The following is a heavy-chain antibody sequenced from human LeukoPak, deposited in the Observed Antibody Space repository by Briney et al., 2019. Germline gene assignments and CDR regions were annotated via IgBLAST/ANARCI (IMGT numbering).Heavy chain of an antibody. CDR3: ARDEYEQQLAVRYFDY. J-gene: IGHJ4*02. Sequence: PSETLSLTCSVSGGSISSSSYYWGWIRQPPGKGLEWIGSIYYSGSTYYNPSLKSRVTISVDTSKNQFSLKLSSVTAADTAVYYCARDEYEQQLAVRYFDYWGQGTLVTVSS. D-gene: IGHD6-13*01. V-gene: IGHV4-39*02. CDR1: GGSISSSSYY. CDR2: IYYSGST.